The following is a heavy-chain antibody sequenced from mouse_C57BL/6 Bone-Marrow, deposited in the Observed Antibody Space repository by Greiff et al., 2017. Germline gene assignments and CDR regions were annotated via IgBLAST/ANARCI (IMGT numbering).Heavy chain of an antibody. CDR3: ARSYYYGSRTWFAY. V-gene: IGHV14-3*01. CDR1: GFNIKNTY. J-gene: IGHJ3*01. D-gene: IGHD1-1*01. Sequence: EVQLQQSVAELVRPGASVKLSCTASGFNIKNTYMHWVKQRPEQGLEWIGRIDPANGNTKYAPKFPGQATITADTSSNTAYLQLSSLTSEDTAIYYCARSYYYGSRTWFAYWGQGTLVTVSA. CDR2: IDPANGNT.